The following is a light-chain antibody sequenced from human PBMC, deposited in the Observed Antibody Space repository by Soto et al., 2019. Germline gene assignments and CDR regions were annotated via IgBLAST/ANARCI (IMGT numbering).Light chain of an antibody. Sequence: QSVLTQPPSASGSPAQSVIISCPGTSSDVGGYNYVSWYQQHPGKAPKPMINEVSKRPSGVPDRSSGSKSGNTASLTVSGLQAEDEADYYCSSCAGSNSDVFGTGTKVTVL. CDR3: SSCAGSNSDV. V-gene: IGLV2-8*01. J-gene: IGLJ1*01. CDR1: SSDVGGYNY. CDR2: EVS.